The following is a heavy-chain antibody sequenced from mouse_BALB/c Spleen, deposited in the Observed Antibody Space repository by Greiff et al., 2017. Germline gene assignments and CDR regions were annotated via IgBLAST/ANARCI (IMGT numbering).Heavy chain of an antibody. Sequence: DVQLVESGGGLVKPGGSLKLSCAASGFTFSDYYMYWVRQTPEKRLEWVATISDGGSYTYYPDSVKGRFTISRDNAKNNLYLQMSSLKSEDTAMYYCARDLITTFAYWGQGTLVTVSA. D-gene: IGHD2-4*01. J-gene: IGHJ3*01. CDR3: ARDLITTFAY. CDR1: GFTFSDYY. CDR2: ISDGGSYT. V-gene: IGHV5-4*02.